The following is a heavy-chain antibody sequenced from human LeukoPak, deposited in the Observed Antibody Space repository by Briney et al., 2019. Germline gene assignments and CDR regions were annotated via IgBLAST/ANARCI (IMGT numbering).Heavy chain of an antibody. D-gene: IGHD3-22*01. CDR2: ISGSGGST. CDR3: ARAHLNYDSSGGLDY. V-gene: IGHV3-23*01. Sequence: GGSLRLSCAASGFTFSSYAMSWVRQAPGKGLEWVSAISGSGGSTYYADSVKGRFTISRDNAKNSLYLQMNSLRAEDTAVYYCARAHLNYDSSGGLDYWGQGTLVTVSS. CDR1: GFTFSSYA. J-gene: IGHJ4*02.